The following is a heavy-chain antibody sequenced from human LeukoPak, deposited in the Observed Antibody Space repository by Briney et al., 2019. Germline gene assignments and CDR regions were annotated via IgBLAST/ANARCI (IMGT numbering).Heavy chain of an antibody. J-gene: IGHJ3*02. D-gene: IGHD3-10*01. CDR2: ISGSGGST. V-gene: IGHV3-23*01. CDR3: AKDIRRFGELLNGVRDAFDI. Sequence: GGSLRLSCAASGFTFSSYAMSWVRQAPGKGLEWVSAISGSGGSTYYADSVKGRFTISRDNSKNTLYLQMNSLRAEDTAVYYCAKDIRRFGELLNGVRDAFDIWGQGTMVTVSS. CDR1: GFTFSSYA.